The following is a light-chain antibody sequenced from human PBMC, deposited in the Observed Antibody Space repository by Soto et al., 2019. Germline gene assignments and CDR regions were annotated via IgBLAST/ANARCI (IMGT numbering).Light chain of an antibody. CDR1: TSNIGAGYE. CDR2: ANV. CDR3: QSYDSSLTGSV. V-gene: IGLV1-40*01. J-gene: IGLJ2*01. Sequence: QSVLAQPPSVSGAPGQRVIISCTGSTSNIGAGYEVHWYQQLPGTAPKLLIYANVNRPSGVPDRFSGSKSGTSASLAITGLQAEDEADYYCQSYDSSLTGSVFGGGTKLTVL.